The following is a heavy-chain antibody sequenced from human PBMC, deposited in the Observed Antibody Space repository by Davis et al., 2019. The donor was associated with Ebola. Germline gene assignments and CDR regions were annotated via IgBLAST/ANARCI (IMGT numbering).Heavy chain of an antibody. V-gene: IGHV4-30-4*01. Sequence: LRLSCTVSGGSISSGDYYWSWIRQPPGKGLEWIGYIYYSGSTYYNPSLKSRVTISVDTSKNQFSLKLSSVTAADTAVYYCARSAGLWFGELFRHWGQGTLVTVSS. D-gene: IGHD3-10*01. CDR2: IYYSGST. J-gene: IGHJ4*02. CDR3: ARSAGLWFGELFRH. CDR1: GGSISSGDYY.